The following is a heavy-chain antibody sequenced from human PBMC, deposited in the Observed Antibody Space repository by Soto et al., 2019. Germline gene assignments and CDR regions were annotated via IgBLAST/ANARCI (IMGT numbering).Heavy chain of an antibody. CDR1: GYTFSNYG. J-gene: IGHJ6*02. Sequence: QVLLVQSGAEVKRPGASVKVSCKASGYTFSNYGITWVRQAPGHGLEWLGWVTALNGDTNYAQNVQGRVTLTTDTSTETAYMELRSLRPDDTAVYYCARDGRVSFYYYGMDVWGQGTTVIVSS. V-gene: IGHV1-18*01. CDR3: ARDGRVSFYYYGMDV. CDR2: VTALNGDT.